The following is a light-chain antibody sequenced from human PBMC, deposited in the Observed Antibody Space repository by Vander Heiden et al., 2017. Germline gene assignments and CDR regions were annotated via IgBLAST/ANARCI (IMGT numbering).Light chain of an antibody. CDR1: NIGSKS. CDR3: QVWDSSSDHVV. J-gene: IGLJ2*01. Sequence: SYVPTPPPSASGAPGQTARITCRGNNIGSKSVHWYQQKPGQAPVLVVYDDSDRPSGIPERFSGSNSGNTATLTISRVEAGDEADYYCQVWDSSSDHVVFGGGTKLTVL. V-gene: IGLV3-21*02. CDR2: DDS.